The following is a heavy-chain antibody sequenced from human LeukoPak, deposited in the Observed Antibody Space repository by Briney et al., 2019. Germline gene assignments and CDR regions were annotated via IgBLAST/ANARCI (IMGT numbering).Heavy chain of an antibody. D-gene: IGHD2-8*01. V-gene: IGHV3-48*03. CDR3: ARHNGWYDH. CDR1: GFTFNTYE. J-gene: IGHJ5*02. Sequence: GGSLILSCAASGFTFNTYEMNWVRQAPGKGLEWVSYISSSASTMHYADSVKGRFTISRDNVKNSPYLQMNSLRAEDTAVYYCARHNGWYDHWGQGTLVTVSS. CDR2: ISSSASTM.